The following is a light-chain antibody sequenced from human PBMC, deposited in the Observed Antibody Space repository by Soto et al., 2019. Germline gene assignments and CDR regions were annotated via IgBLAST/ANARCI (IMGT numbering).Light chain of an antibody. CDR1: QSVGSN. Sequence: EIVMTQSPATLSVSPGERATLSCRASQSVGSNLAWYQQKHGQAPRLLIYDASTRAAGVPARFSGSGSGTEFTLTISSLQSEDFAVYYCHQSNYWSSFGGGTKVEIK. J-gene: IGKJ4*01. V-gene: IGKV3-15*01. CDR2: DAS. CDR3: HQSNYWSS.